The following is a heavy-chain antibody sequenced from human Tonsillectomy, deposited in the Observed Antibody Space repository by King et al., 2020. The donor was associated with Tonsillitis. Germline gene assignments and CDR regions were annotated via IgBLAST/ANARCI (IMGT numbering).Heavy chain of an antibody. V-gene: IGHV1-18*01. D-gene: IGHD3-3*01. CDR1: GYTFTSYC. CDR2: ISAYNGNT. J-gene: IGHJ5*02. CDR3: ARDYDDFWSGSGGWFDP. Sequence: QLVQSGAEVKKPGASVKVSCKASGYTFTSYCISWWRHAPGQGLEWMGWISAYNGNTNYSQKLQGRVTMTTDTSTSTAYMELRSLRSDDTAVYYCARDYDDFWSGSGGWFDPWGQGTLVTVSS.